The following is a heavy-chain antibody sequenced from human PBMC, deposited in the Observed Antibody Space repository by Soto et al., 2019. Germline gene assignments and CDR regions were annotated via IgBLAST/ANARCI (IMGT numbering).Heavy chain of an antibody. CDR1: GFTFTTYT. V-gene: IGHV3-74*01. CDR2: INGDGSRT. D-gene: IGHD2-21*02. CDR3: AREAPDWVVTGPNPY. J-gene: IGHJ4*02. Sequence: GGSLRLSCAASGFTFTTYTMSWVRQAPGKGLEWVSLINGDGSRTCYADSVKGRFTISRDNAKNTLYLQMNSLRAEDTAVYYCAREAPDWVVTGPNPYRGQGTLVTVSS.